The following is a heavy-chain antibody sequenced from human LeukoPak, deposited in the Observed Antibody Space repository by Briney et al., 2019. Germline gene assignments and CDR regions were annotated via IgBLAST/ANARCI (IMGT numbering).Heavy chain of an antibody. CDR2: INHSGST. J-gene: IGHJ4*02. CDR1: GGSFSGYY. V-gene: IGHV4-34*01. Sequence: SETLSLTCAVYGGSFSGYYWSRIRQPPGKGLEWIGEINHSGSTNYNPSLKSRVTISVDTSKNQFSLKLSSVTAADTAVYYCARVPRRVLRSSGWLYYFDYWGQGTLVTVSS. D-gene: IGHD6-19*01. CDR3: ARVPRRVLRSSGWLYYFDY.